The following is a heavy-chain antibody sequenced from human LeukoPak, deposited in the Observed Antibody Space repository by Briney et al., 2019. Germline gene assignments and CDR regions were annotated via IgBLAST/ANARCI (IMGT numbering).Heavy chain of an antibody. J-gene: IGHJ3*02. CDR2: IIPIFGTA. Sequence: SVKVSCKVSGGTFSSYAISWVRQAPGQGLEWMGGIIPIFGTANYAQKFQGRVTITADESTSTAYMELSSLRSEDTAVYYCARRPRLSDAFDIWGQGTMVTVSS. CDR1: GGTFSSYA. V-gene: IGHV1-69*13. CDR3: ARRPRLSDAFDI. D-gene: IGHD4/OR15-4a*01.